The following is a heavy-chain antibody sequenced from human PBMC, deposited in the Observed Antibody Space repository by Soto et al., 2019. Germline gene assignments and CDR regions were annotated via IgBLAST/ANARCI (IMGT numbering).Heavy chain of an antibody. CDR2: ISRYGDFT. J-gene: IGHJ4*02. CDR3: AKESDLDHDSRGYLFAN. D-gene: IGHD3-22*01. Sequence: PGGSLRLSCAASGFTFNIYAMTWVLQAPGKGLEWVSAISRYGDFTYYADSVEGRFTISRDNSKNTLYLQMNSLRAEDTAVYYCAKESDLDHDSRGYLFANSGQGTLVPVSS. CDR1: GFTFNIYA. V-gene: IGHV3-23*01.